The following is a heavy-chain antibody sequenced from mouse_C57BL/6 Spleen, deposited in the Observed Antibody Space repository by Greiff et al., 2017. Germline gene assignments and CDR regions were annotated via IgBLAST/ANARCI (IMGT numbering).Heavy chain of an antibody. J-gene: IGHJ2*01. CDR1: GYTFTSYW. Sequence: QVQLQQSGAELAKPGASVKLSCKASGYTFTSYWMHWVKQRPGQGLEWIGYINPSSGYTKYNQKFKDKATLTVAKSSSTAYMQLSSLTYEDSAVDYCSRSTSGYGGSYDYGGQGTTLTVSS. V-gene: IGHV1-7*01. D-gene: IGHD1-1*01. CDR2: INPSSGYT. CDR3: SRSTSGYGGSYDY.